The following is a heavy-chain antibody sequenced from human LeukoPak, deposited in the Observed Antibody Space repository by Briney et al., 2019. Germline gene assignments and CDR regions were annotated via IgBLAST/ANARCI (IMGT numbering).Heavy chain of an antibody. J-gene: IGHJ4*02. CDR2: VSDTGRDT. Sequence: PGGSLRLSCLAPGFTFSSYGMSWVRQAPGKGLEWVSAVSDTGRDTYYADSVKGRFTISKDNSKNTLFLQMNSLRAEDTAVYYCAKRVPYSSSSVYFDSWGQGTLVTVSS. D-gene: IGHD6-6*01. CDR3: AKRVPYSSSSVYFDS. CDR1: GFTFSSYG. V-gene: IGHV3-23*01.